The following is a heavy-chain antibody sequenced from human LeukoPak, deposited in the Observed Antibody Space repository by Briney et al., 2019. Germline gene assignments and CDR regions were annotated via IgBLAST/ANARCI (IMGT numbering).Heavy chain of an antibody. CDR2: ISYDGSNK. CDR1: GFTFSSYA. CDR3: ARGGLIMVRGVTDY. D-gene: IGHD3-10*01. V-gene: IGHV3-30-3*01. J-gene: IGHJ4*02. Sequence: GGSLRLSCAASGFTFSSYAMHWVRQAPGKGLEWVAVISYDGSNKYYADSVKGRFTISRDNSKNTLYLQMNSLRAEDTAVYYCARGGLIMVRGVTDYWGQGTLVTVSS.